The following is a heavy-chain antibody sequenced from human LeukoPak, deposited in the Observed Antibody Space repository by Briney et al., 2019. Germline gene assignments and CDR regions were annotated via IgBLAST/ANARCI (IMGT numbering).Heavy chain of an antibody. J-gene: IGHJ3*02. D-gene: IGHD3-22*01. CDR1: GFTFSSYA. CDR3: AKARNRNRIYYDSSGYYRDAFDI. CDR2: ISGSGGST. Sequence: PGGSLRLSCAASGFTFSSYAMSWVRQAPGKGLEWVSAISGSGGSTYYADSVKGRFTISRDNSKNTLYLQMNSLRAEDTAVYYCAKARNRNRIYYDSSGYYRDAFDIWGQGTMVTVSS. V-gene: IGHV3-23*01.